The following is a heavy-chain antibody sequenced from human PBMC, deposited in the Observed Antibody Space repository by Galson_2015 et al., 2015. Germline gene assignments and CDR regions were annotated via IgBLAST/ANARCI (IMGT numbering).Heavy chain of an antibody. Sequence: SLRLSCAASGFTFDDCAMHWVRHAPGRGLEWVSGISWNSGRIGYADSVKGRFTISRDNAKNSLYLQLNSLRAEDTALYYCAKDYYGSGSNAAFDIWGQGTVATVSS. CDR1: GFTFDDCA. CDR3: AKDYYGSGSNAAFDI. CDR2: ISWNSGRI. V-gene: IGHV3-9*01. D-gene: IGHD3-10*01. J-gene: IGHJ3*02.